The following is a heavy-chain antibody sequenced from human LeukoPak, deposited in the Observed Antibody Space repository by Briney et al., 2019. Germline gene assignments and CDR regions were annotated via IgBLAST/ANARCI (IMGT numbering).Heavy chain of an antibody. Sequence: ASVKVSCKASGYTFTSYGISWVRQAPGQGLEWMGWISAYNGNTNYAQKLQGRVTTTTDTSTSTAYMELRSLRSDDTAVYYCARGARSGLYYYYYMDVWGKGTTVTVSS. CDR1: GYTFTSYG. CDR3: ARGARSGLYYYYYMDV. J-gene: IGHJ6*03. CDR2: ISAYNGNT. V-gene: IGHV1-18*01. D-gene: IGHD1-26*01.